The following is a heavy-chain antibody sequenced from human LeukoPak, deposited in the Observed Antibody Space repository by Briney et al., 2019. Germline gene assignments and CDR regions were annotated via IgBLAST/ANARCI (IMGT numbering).Heavy chain of an antibody. V-gene: IGHV4-59*01. CDR1: GGSFSGYY. D-gene: IGHD3-3*01. CDR3: ASVLRFLEWSPFDP. J-gene: IGHJ5*02. CDR2: IYYSGST. Sequence: SETLSLTCAVYGGSFSGYYWSWIRQPPGKGLEWIGYIYYSGSTNYNPSLKSRVTISVDTSKNQFSLKLSSVTAADTAVYYCASVLRFLEWSPFDPWGQGTLVTVSS.